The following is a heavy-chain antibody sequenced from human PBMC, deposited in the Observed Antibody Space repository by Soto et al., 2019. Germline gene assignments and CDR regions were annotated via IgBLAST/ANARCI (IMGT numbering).Heavy chain of an antibody. CDR3: ARVLLARANWADDY. V-gene: IGHV3-11*06. CDR1: GFTFSDYY. J-gene: IGHJ4*02. Sequence: QVQLVESGGGLVKPGGSLRLSCAASGFTFSDYYMSWIRQAPGKGLEWVSYISSSSSYTNYADSVKGRFTISRDNAKNSLYLQMNSLRAEDTAVYYCARVLLARANWADDYWGQGTLVTVSS. D-gene: IGHD1-1*01. CDR2: ISSSSSYT.